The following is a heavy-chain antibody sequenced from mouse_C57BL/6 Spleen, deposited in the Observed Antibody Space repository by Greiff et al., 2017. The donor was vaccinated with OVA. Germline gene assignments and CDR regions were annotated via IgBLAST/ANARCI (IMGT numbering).Heavy chain of an antibody. CDR1: GYTFTDYE. V-gene: IGHV1-15*01. Sequence: QVQLQQSGAELVRPGASVTLSCKASGYTFTDYEMHWVKQTPVHGLEWIGAIDPETGGTAYNEKFKGKAILTADKSSSTAYMELRSLTSEDSAVYYCTRGGYYDYGGFFAYWGQGTLVTVSA. J-gene: IGHJ3*01. D-gene: IGHD2-4*01. CDR2: IDPETGGT. CDR3: TRGGYYDYGGFFAY.